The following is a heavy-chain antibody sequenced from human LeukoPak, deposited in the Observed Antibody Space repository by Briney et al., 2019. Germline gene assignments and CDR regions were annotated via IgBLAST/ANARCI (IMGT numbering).Heavy chain of an antibody. J-gene: IGHJ6*02. CDR3: ARALPVAGTFYYYGMDV. D-gene: IGHD6-19*01. V-gene: IGHV6-1*01. CDR1: GDSVSSNSAA. Sequence: SQTLSLTCAISGDSVSSNSAAWNWIRQSPSRGLEWLGRTYYRSKWYNDYAVSVKSRITINPDTSKNQFSLQLNSVTPEDTAVYYCARALPVAGTFYYYGMDVWGQGTTVTVSS. CDR2: TYYRSKWYN.